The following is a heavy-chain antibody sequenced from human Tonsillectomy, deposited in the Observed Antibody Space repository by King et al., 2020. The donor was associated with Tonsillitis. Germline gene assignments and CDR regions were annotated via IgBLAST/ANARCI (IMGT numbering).Heavy chain of an antibody. CDR3: ANEYLSPFDY. J-gene: IGHJ4*02. V-gene: IGHV3-23*04. CDR1: GFTFSTYA. Sequence: VQLVESGGALVQPGGSLRLSCAASGFTFSTYAMSWVRQAPGKGLEWVSRITSNGGNTHYADSMKGRFIISRDNSKNTLYLQMNSLKADDTAVYYCANEYLSPFDYWGQGTLVTVSS. D-gene: IGHD3-9*01. CDR2: ITSNGGNT.